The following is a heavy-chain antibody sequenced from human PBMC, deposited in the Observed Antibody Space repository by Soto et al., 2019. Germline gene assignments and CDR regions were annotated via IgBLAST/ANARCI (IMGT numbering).Heavy chain of an antibody. CDR1: GYTFTSYG. Sequence: ASVKVSCKTSGYTFTSYGIHWVRQAPGQGLEWMGWISGYNANTNYAQKLQGRVTMTTDTSTTTAYMELRSLRSDDTAVYYCAKERDGSSWSSAEYFQHWGQGTLVTVSS. CDR2: ISGYNANT. V-gene: IGHV1-18*01. CDR3: AKERDGSSWSSAEYFQH. D-gene: IGHD6-13*01. J-gene: IGHJ1*01.